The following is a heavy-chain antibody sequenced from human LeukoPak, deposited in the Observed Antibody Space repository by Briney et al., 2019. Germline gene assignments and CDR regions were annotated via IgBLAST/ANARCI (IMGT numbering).Heavy chain of an antibody. V-gene: IGHV4-39*07. CDR2: IYYSGST. Sequence: SETLSLTCTVSGGSITSSSYYWGWIRQPPGKGLEWIGSIYYSGSTYYNPSLKSRVTISVDTSKNQFSLKLSSVTAADTAVYYCAKGRDGYNFLNRGEYYYFDYWGQGTLVTVSS. CDR1: GGSITSSSYY. CDR3: AKGRDGYNFLNRGEYYYFDY. J-gene: IGHJ4*02. D-gene: IGHD5-24*01.